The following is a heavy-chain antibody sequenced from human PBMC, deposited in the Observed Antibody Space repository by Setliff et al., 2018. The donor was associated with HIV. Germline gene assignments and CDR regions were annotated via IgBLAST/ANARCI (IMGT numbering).Heavy chain of an antibody. CDR1: GESLRGFY. CDR3: VRDGSNSWGMEFDP. J-gene: IGHJ5*02. D-gene: IGHD1-26*01. CDR2: VNSTGDT. Sequence: TSETLSLTCAVYGESLRGFYWNWIRQSPGEGLEWIGAVNSTGDTIYNPSLKSRVTISVDTSKKQFSLKMRSVVAADTAVYYCVRDGSNSWGMEFDPWGQGTLVTVSS. V-gene: IGHV4-34*01.